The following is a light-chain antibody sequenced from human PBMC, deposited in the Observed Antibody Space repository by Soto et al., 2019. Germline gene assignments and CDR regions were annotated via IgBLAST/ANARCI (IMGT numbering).Light chain of an antibody. CDR2: DTS. CDR3: QQRSHWPGT. CDR1: QSVSSS. V-gene: IGKV3-11*01. Sequence: EIVMTQSPATLSVSPWEIATLSCRASQSVSSSLTWYQQKPGQAPSLLIYDTSNRATGIPARFSGSGSGTDFTLTISSLEPEDFAVYYCQQRSHWPGTFGQGTKVDI. J-gene: IGKJ1*01.